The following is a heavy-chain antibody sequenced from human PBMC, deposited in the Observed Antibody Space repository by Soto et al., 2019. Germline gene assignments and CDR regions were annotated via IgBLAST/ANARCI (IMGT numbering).Heavy chain of an antibody. J-gene: IGHJ6*02. CDR1: GGSISSSSYY. CDR3: ARSNPDYGDRYYYGMDV. Sequence: SETLSLTCTVSGGSISSSSYYWGWIRQPPGKGLEWIGSIYYSGSTYYNPSLKSRVNISVDTSKKQFSLKLSSVTAADTAVYYCARSNPDYGDRYYYGMDVWGQGTTVTVSS. D-gene: IGHD4-17*01. CDR2: IYYSGST. V-gene: IGHV4-39*01.